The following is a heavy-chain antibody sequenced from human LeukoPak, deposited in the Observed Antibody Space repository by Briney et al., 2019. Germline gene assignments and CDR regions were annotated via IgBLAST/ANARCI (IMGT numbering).Heavy chain of an antibody. CDR2: IYYSGST. J-gene: IGHJ4*02. D-gene: IGHD5-18*01. V-gene: IGHV4-59*01. Sequence: PSETLSLTCTVSGGSISSYYWSWIRQPPGKGLEWIGYIYYSGSTNYNPSLKSRVTISVDTSKNQFSLKLSSVTAAGTAVYYCAGRGYSYGYDYWGQGTLVTVSS. CDR1: GGSISSYY. CDR3: AGRGYSYGYDY.